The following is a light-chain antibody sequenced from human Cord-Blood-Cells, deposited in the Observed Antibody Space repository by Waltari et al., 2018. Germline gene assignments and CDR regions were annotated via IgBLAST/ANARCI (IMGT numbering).Light chain of an antibody. V-gene: IGLV2-14*01. Sequence: QSALTQPASVSGSPGQSITISCTGTSSDVGGYKYVSWSQQHPGKAPNPMIYDVSKRPSGVSNRFSGSKSGNTASLTISGLQAEDEADYYCSSYTSSSTYVFGTGTKVTVL. J-gene: IGLJ1*01. CDR3: SSYTSSSTYV. CDR1: SSDVGGYKY. CDR2: DVS.